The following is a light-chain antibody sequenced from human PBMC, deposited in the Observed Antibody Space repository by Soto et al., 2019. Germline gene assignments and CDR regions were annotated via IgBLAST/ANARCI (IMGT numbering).Light chain of an antibody. CDR2: DAS. CDR3: QQYGSSPRT. J-gene: IGKJ5*01. CDR1: QSVSSSF. Sequence: EIVLTQSPGTLSLSPGERATLSCRASQSVSSSFLAWYQQKVGQAPRLLIYDASSRATGIPDRFSGSGSGTDFTLTISRLEPEDFAVYYCQQYGSSPRTFGQGTRWR. V-gene: IGKV3-20*01.